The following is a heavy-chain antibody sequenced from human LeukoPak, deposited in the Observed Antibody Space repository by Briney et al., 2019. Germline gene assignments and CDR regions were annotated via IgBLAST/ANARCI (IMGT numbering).Heavy chain of an antibody. V-gene: IGHV4-59*08. Sequence: PGGSLRLSCAASGFTFSSYAMTWVRQAPGKGLEFIGTVLYNDSSYYNPSLKSRVTVYRDTPKNRFFLKLTSVTPADTAVYYCARRRRGGNHPYYYYTGMDVWGQGTAVIVSS. D-gene: IGHD4-23*01. J-gene: IGHJ6*02. CDR1: GFTFSSYA. CDR3: ARRRRGGNHPYYYYTGMDV. CDR2: VLYNDSS.